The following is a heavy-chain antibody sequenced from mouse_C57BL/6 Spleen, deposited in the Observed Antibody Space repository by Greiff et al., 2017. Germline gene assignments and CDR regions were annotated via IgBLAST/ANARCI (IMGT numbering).Heavy chain of an antibody. CDR3: ARHEEGGPYYYYDGFAY. CDR1: GYTFTEYT. Sequence: VKPGASVKLSCKASGYTFTEYTIHWVKQRSGQGLEWIGWFYPGSGSIKYNEKFKDKATLTADKSSSTVYMELSRLTSEDSAVYFCARHEEGGPYYYYDGFAYWGQGTLVTVSA. J-gene: IGHJ3*01. V-gene: IGHV1-62-2*01. CDR2: FYPGSGSI. D-gene: IGHD2-4*01.